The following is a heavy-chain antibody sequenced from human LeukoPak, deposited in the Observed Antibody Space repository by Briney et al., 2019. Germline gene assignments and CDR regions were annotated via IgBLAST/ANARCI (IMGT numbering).Heavy chain of an antibody. V-gene: IGHV4-61*02. J-gene: IGHJ4*02. CDR2: IYTSGST. CDR3: ARDRNYGDYFDY. D-gene: IGHD4-17*01. CDR1: GGSISSGSYS. Sequence: SETLSLTCTVSGGSISSGSYSWSWIRQPAGKGLEWIGRIYTSGSTNYNPSLKSRVTISVDTSKNQFSLKLSSVTAADTAVYYCARDRNYGDYFDYWGQGTLVTVSS.